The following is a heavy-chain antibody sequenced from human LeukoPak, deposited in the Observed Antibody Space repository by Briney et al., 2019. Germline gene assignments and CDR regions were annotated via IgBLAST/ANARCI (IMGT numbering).Heavy chain of an antibody. V-gene: IGHV3-30*18. J-gene: IGHJ4*02. CDR3: AKEGSNGDFDY. Sequence: GRSLRLSYAASGFTFSSYDMHCVRQAPGKGLEWVTVISYDGSNKYYGDSVKGRFTISRDNSKNTLYLKMNSLRAEDTAVYYCAKEGSNGDFDYWGQGTLVTVSS. CDR2: ISYDGSNK. D-gene: IGHD1-26*01. CDR1: GFTFSSYD.